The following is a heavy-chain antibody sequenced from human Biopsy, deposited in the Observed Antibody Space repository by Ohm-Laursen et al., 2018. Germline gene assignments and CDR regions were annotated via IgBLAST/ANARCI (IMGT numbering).Heavy chain of an antibody. V-gene: IGHV4-31*03. D-gene: IGHD3-9*01. CDR2: ISYSERT. CDR1: GASVKTSGYF. J-gene: IGHJ2*01. Sequence: TLSLTCIVSGASVKTSGYFWAWIRQRPGKGLEWIGYISYSERTHYNPSLTSRFAISFDTSNNRISLQLRSVSVADTAVYYCVREPKTGTAEAWYFDLWGRGSPVTVPS. CDR3: VREPKTGTAEAWYFDL.